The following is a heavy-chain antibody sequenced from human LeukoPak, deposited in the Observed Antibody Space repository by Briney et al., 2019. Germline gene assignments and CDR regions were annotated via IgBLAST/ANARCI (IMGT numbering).Heavy chain of an antibody. J-gene: IGHJ4*02. CDR1: GFPFSTYD. D-gene: IGHD3-16*01. CDR2: ISDSGHST. V-gene: IGHV3-23*01. CDR3: ATGEFYFDF. Sequence: GGSLRLSCAASGFPFSTYDMSWVRQAPGKGLEWVSTISDSGHSTSYADSVKGRFTISRDNSKNTLYLQMNSLRAEDTALYYCATGEFYFDFWGQGTLVTVSS.